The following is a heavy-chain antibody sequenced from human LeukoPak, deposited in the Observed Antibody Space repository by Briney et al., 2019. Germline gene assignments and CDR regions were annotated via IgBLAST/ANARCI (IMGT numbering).Heavy chain of an antibody. CDR1: GGSISSGSYY. D-gene: IGHD2-2*01. Sequence: SETLSLTCTVSGGSISSGSYYWSWIRQPAGKGPEWIGRIYTSGSTNYNPSLKSRVTISVDTSKNQFSLKLSSVTAADTAVYYCARDFFVVVPAADVGYYYYMDVWGKGTTVTISS. CDR3: ARDFFVVVPAADVGYYYYMDV. V-gene: IGHV4-61*02. J-gene: IGHJ6*03. CDR2: IYTSGST.